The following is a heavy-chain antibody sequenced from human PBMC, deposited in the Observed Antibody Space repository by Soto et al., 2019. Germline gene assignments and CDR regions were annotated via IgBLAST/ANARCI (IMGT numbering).Heavy chain of an antibody. CDR1: GFTFSSYG. V-gene: IGHV3-23*01. CDR3: AKGTQFFYSYPMDV. J-gene: IGHJ6*02. CDR2: LSGSGDTT. Sequence: ELQLLESGGGLAQPGGSLRLSCAASGFTFSSYGMNWVRQAPGKGLEWVSALSGSGDTTYYADSVRGRFSISRDNSTNTHYLQMSRLRGEDTAVYYCAKGTQFFYSYPMDVWGQGTTVTVSS.